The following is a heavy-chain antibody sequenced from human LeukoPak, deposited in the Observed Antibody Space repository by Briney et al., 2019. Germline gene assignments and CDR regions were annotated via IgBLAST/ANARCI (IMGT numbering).Heavy chain of an antibody. V-gene: IGHV4-38-2*02. J-gene: IGHJ4*02. CDR3: ARVGAVATIYYFDY. CDR1: GYSISSGYY. D-gene: IGHD5-24*01. CDR2: IYHSGST. Sequence: SETLSLTCTVSGYSISSGYYWGWIRQPPGKGLEWIGSIYHSGSTYYNPSLKSRVTISVDTSKNQFSLKLSSVTAADTAVYYCARVGAVATIYYFDYWGQGTLVTVSS.